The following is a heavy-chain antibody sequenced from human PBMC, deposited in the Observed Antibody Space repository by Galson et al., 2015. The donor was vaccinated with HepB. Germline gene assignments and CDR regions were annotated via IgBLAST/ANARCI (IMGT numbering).Heavy chain of an antibody. CDR2: ISYDGSNK. Sequence: SLRLSCAASGFTFSSYAMHWVRQAPGKGLEWVAVISYDGSNKYYADSVKGRFTISRDNSKNTLYLQMNSLRAEDTAVYYCARGGTYYDILTGSSSPYYYYGMDVWGQGTTVTVSS. CDR3: ARGGTYYDILTGSSSPYYYYGMDV. D-gene: IGHD3-9*01. J-gene: IGHJ6*02. CDR1: GFTFSSYA. V-gene: IGHV3-30*04.